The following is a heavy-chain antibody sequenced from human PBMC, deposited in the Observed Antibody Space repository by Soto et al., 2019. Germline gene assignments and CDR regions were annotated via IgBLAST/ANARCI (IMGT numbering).Heavy chain of an antibody. CDR1: GFTFSSYS. J-gene: IGHJ4*02. Sequence: GGSLRLSCAASGFTFSSYSMNLVRQAPGKGLEWISYISTTSSSIYYADSVKGRFTISRDNAKNSLFLQMNSLRDEDTAVYYCARKGVAFDYWGQGALVTVSS. D-gene: IGHD3-3*01. V-gene: IGHV3-48*02. CDR2: ISTTSSSI. CDR3: ARKGVAFDY.